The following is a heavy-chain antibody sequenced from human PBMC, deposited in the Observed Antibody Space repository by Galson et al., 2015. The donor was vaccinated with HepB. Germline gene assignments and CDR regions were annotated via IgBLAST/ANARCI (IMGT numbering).Heavy chain of an antibody. Sequence: SCKASGFTVSSNYMSWVRQAPGKGLEWVSVIYSGGSTYYADSVKGRFTISRDNSKNTLYLQMNSLRAEDTAVYYCAASRVFGVVIPLDYWGQGTLVTVSS. CDR3: AASRVFGVVIPLDY. J-gene: IGHJ4*02. D-gene: IGHD3-3*01. V-gene: IGHV3-66*01. CDR1: GFTVSSNY. CDR2: IYSGGST.